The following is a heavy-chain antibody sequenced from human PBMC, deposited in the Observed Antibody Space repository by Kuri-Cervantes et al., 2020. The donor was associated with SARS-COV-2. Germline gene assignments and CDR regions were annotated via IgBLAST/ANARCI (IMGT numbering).Heavy chain of an antibody. CDR3: AREKYYYDSSGLGGGEDYYYGMDV. V-gene: IGHV3-21*01. CDR1: GFTFSSYS. Sequence: GESLKISCAASGFTFSSYSMNWVRQAPGKGLEWVSSISSSSSYIYYADSVKGRFTISRDNAMNSLYLQMNSLRAEDTAVYYCAREKYYYDSSGLGGGEDYYYGMDVWGQGTTVTVSS. CDR2: ISSSSSYI. D-gene: IGHD3-22*01. J-gene: IGHJ6*02.